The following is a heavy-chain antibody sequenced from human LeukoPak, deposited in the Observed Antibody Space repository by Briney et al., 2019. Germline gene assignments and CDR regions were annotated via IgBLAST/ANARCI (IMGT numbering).Heavy chain of an antibody. Sequence: ASVKVSCKASGYTFTVYYMHWVRQAPGQGLEWMGWINPNSGGTNYAQKFQGRVTMTRDTSISTAYMELSRLRSDDTAVYYCARVSSSWYGSHVDYWGQGTLVTVSS. CDR2: INPNSGGT. CDR1: GYTFTVYY. V-gene: IGHV1-2*02. CDR3: ARVSSSWYGSHVDY. J-gene: IGHJ4*02. D-gene: IGHD6-13*01.